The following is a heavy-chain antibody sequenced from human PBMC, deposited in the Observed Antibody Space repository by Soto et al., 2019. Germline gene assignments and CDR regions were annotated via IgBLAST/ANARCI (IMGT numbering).Heavy chain of an antibody. CDR1: GGTFSNFG. Sequence: ASVKFSWKASGGTFSNFGISWGRPAPGQGLECMGGIVPSSDTPNYAQKFQGRVIITAXXXXTXXXMXLXXPRSADTAGYYCAIDESDDYVWGSYHSWGQGTPVTVSS. V-gene: IGHV1-69*13. CDR3: AIDESDDYVWGSYHS. D-gene: IGHD3-16*02. CDR2: IVPSSDTP. J-gene: IGHJ5*02.